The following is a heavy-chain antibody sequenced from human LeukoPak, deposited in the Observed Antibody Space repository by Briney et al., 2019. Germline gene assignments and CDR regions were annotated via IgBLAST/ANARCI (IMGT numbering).Heavy chain of an antibody. CDR1: GGSVSSGSDY. V-gene: IGHV4-61*01. J-gene: IGHJ4*02. D-gene: IGHD3-3*01. Sequence: SETLSLTCTVSGGSVSSGSDYWSWIRQPPGKGLEWIGHISYSGNTNYNPSLKSRVTISVDTSKKQFSLKLSSVTAADTAVYYCARFPWSGFFFTRIDYWGQGTLVTVSS. CDR3: ARFPWSGFFFTRIDY. CDR2: ISYSGNT.